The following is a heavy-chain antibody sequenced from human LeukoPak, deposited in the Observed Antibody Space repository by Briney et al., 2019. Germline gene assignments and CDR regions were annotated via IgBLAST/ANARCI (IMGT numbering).Heavy chain of an antibody. J-gene: IGHJ4*02. V-gene: IGHV3-23*01. CDR1: GFTFSSYA. Sequence: GGSLRLSCAASGFTFSSYAMSWVRQAPGKGLEWVSAISGSGGSTYYADSVKGRFTISRDNSKNTRYLQMNTLRAEDTAVYYCSKGRLWFGEFVDYWGQGTLVTVSS. D-gene: IGHD3-10*01. CDR2: ISGSGGST. CDR3: SKGRLWFGEFVDY.